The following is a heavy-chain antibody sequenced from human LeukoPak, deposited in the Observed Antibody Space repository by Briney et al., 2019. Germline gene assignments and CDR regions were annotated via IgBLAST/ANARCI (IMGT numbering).Heavy chain of an antibody. D-gene: IGHD5-12*01. J-gene: IGHJ4*02. Sequence: GGSLRLSCAASGFTFSSYGMHWVRQAPGKGLEWVAVISYSGGNKYYADSVKGRSTISRDNSKNTLYLQMNSLRAEDTAVYYCARDRMGYSGYDPDYWGQGTLVTVSS. CDR1: GFTFSSYG. CDR2: ISYSGGNK. CDR3: ARDRMGYSGYDPDY. V-gene: IGHV3-30*03.